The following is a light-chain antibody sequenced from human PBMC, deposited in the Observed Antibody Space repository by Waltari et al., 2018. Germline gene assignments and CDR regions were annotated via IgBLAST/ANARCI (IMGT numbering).Light chain of an antibody. Sequence: QSALTQPASVSGSPGQSITISCTGTSSDVGGYNLVSWYQQPPGKAPKLKIYEGSKRPSGVSNRFSGSKSGNTASLTISGLQAEDEADYYCCSYAGSVVFGGGTKLTVL. CDR3: CSYAGSVV. CDR1: SSDVGGYNL. CDR2: EGS. V-gene: IGLV2-23*01. J-gene: IGLJ2*01.